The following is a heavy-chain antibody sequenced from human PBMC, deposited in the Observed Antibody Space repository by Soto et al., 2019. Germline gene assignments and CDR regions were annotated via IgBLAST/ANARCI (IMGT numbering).Heavy chain of an antibody. CDR2: IYYSGST. CDR3: ASPKIAFYNWFDP. Sequence: PSETLSLTCTFSGCFIWGWIRQSPDKGLEWIGSIYYSGSTYYNPSLKSRVTISVDTSKNQFSLKLSSVTAADTAVYYCASPKIAFYNWFDPWGQGTLVTVSS. V-gene: IGHV4-39*01. D-gene: IGHD3-3*02. CDR1: GCFI. J-gene: IGHJ5*02.